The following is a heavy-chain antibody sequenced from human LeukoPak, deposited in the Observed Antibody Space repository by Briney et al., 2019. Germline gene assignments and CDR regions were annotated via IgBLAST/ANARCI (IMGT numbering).Heavy chain of an antibody. CDR2: IKQDGSEK. Sequence: GGSLRLSCAASGFTIRSYWMSWVRQAPGKGLDWVANIKQDGSEKYYVGSVKGRFTISRDNAKNSLYLQMNSLRAEDTAVYYCAREYDDILTGSFDYWGQGTLVTVSS. V-gene: IGHV3-7*01. D-gene: IGHD3-9*01. CDR3: AREYDDILTGSFDY. CDR1: GFTIRSYW. J-gene: IGHJ4*02.